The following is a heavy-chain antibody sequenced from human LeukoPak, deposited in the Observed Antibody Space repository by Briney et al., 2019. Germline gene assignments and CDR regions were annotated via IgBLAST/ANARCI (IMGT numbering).Heavy chain of an antibody. D-gene: IGHD5-24*01. CDR3: ATLSTRDGYNTYYYYYYMDV. V-gene: IGHV1-2*06. J-gene: IGHJ6*03. Sequence: ASVKVSCKASGYTFTGYYMHWVRQAPGQGLEWMGRINPNSGGTNYAQKFPRRVTMTRDTTISTAYMELSRLRSDDTALYHCATLSTRDGYNTYYYYYYMDVWGKGTTVTVSS. CDR2: INPNSGGT. CDR1: GYTFTGYY.